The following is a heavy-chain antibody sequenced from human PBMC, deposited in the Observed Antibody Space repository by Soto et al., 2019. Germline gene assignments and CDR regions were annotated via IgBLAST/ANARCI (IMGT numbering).Heavy chain of an antibody. Sequence: PGGPLRLSCAASGFSFNSHEINWVRQAPRKGLEWVSYIDSSGSTIYYADSVKGRFTISRDNAKNSLYLQMNSLRAEDTAVYYCARFPDPKAASAYWGQGTLVTVSS. CDR2: IDSSGSTI. CDR1: GFSFNSHE. CDR3: ARFPDPKAASAY. J-gene: IGHJ4*02. D-gene: IGHD6-13*01. V-gene: IGHV3-48*03.